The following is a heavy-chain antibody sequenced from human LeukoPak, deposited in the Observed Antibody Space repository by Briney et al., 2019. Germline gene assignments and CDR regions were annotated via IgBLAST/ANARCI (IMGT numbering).Heavy chain of an antibody. J-gene: IGHJ4*02. CDR3: ARVAGTGIDY. Sequence: PSETLSLTCTVSGGSISTYYWSWIRQPPGKGLEWIGYIYYSGSTNYNPSLKSRVTISVDTSKNQFSLRLSSVTAADTAVYYCARVAGTGIDYWGQGTLVTVSS. CDR1: GGSISTYY. CDR2: IYYSGST. D-gene: IGHD6-13*01. V-gene: IGHV4-59*01.